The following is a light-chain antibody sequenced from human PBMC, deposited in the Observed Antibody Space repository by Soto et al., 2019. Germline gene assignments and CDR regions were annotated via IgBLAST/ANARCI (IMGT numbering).Light chain of an antibody. CDR1: RSNIGSST. V-gene: IGLV1-44*01. CDR2: SND. CDR3: AAWDDSLNGPV. Sequence: QAVVTQPPSASGTPGQRVTISCSGGRSNIGSSTVTWYQQLPGTAPKLLVHSNDQRPSGVPDRFSGSKSGISASLAISGLQSEDEADYYCAAWDDSLNGPVFGGGTKLTVL. J-gene: IGLJ2*01.